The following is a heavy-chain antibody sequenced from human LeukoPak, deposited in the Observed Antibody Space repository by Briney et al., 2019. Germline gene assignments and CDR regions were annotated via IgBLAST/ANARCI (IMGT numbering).Heavy chain of an antibody. Sequence: GASVTVSCKVSGYTLTELSMHWVRQAPGKGLEWMGGFDPEDGETIYAQKFQGRVTMTEDTSTDTAYMELSSLRSEDTAVYYCATGRGGYYYDSSGYPTYWGQGTLVTVSS. J-gene: IGHJ4*02. CDR1: GYTLTELS. V-gene: IGHV1-24*01. D-gene: IGHD3-22*01. CDR3: ATGRGGYYYDSSGYPTY. CDR2: FDPEDGET.